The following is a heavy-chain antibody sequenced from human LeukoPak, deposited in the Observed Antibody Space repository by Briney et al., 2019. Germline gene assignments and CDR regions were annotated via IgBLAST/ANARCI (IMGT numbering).Heavy chain of an antibody. J-gene: IGHJ6*03. CDR1: GYTFKNYG. D-gene: IGHD5-12*01. CDR2: ISAYNGKT. V-gene: IGHV1-18*01. CDR3: AKGSGYEAQYYYYYMDV. Sequence: ASVKVSCKASGYTFKNYGITWVRQAPGQGLEWMGWISAYNGKTNYAQKLQGRVTMTTDTSTNTAYMELRSLRSDDTAVYYCAKGSGYEAQYYYYYMDVWGKGTTVTISS.